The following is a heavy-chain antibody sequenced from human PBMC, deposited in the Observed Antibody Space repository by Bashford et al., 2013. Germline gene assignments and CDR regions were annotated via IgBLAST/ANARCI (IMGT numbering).Heavy chain of an antibody. CDR2: MNPNSGNT. CDR3: ARGGRFEYDSSGYYL. D-gene: IGHD3-22*01. J-gene: IGHJ4*02. V-gene: IGHV1-8*01. Sequence: WVRQAPGQGLEWMGWMNPNSGNTGYAQKFQGRVTMTRNTSISTAYMELSSLRSEDTAVYYCARGGRFEYDSSGYYLWGQGTLVTVSS.